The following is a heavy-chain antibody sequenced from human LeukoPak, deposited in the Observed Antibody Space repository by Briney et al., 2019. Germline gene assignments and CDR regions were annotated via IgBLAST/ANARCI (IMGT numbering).Heavy chain of an antibody. CDR1: GFTFDNYR. CDR2: VNADGGNT. V-gene: IGHV3-23*01. CDR3: TKRVKYGGTWDHFAD. D-gene: IGHD1-26*01. Sequence: GGSLTLSCAASGFTFDNYRMSWLRQAPGKGLEWVSTVNADGGNTYYADSVKGRFTISRDNSKSTLILQMNSLRVEDTALYYCTKRVKYGGTWDHFADWGQGTLVTVSS. J-gene: IGHJ4*02.